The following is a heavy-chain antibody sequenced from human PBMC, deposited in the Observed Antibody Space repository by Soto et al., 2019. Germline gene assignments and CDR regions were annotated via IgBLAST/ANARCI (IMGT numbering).Heavy chain of an antibody. D-gene: IGHD3-10*01. V-gene: IGHV1-69*13. CDR1: GGTFSSYA. CDR3: ARDSRPHGSGSYYSSDY. Sequence: SVKVSCKASGGTFSSYAISWVRQAPGQGLEWMGGTIPIFGTANYAQKFQGRVTITADESTSTAYMELSSLRSEDTAVYYCARDSRPHGSGSYYSSDYWGQGTLVTVSS. CDR2: TIPIFGTA. J-gene: IGHJ4*02.